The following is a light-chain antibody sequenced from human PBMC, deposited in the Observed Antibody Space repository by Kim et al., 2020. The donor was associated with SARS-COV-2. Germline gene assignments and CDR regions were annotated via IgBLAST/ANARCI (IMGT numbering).Light chain of an antibody. Sequence: DIQMTQSPSSLSASVGDRVTITCRAGQTITTYLNWYQQKPGKAPNLLIHAASSLHGGVQSRFSGSGSGTDFTLTISNLQPEDFATYYCQQTYSLPRTFGQGTKVDIK. CDR2: AAS. CDR3: QQTYSLPRT. CDR1: QTITTY. J-gene: IGKJ1*01. V-gene: IGKV1-39*01.